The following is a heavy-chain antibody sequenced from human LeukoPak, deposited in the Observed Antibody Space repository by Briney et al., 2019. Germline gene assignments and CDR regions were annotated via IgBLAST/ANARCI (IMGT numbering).Heavy chain of an antibody. CDR3: ARSGDYGGNSGYFDY. V-gene: IGHV1-69*04. CDR2: IIPILGIA. D-gene: IGHD4-23*01. CDR1: GGTFSSYA. Sequence: ASVKVSCKASGGTFSSYAISWVRQAPGQGLEWMGRIIPILGIANYAQKFQGRVTITADKSTSTAYMELSSLRSEDTAVYYCARSGDYGGNSGYFDYWGQGTLVTVSS. J-gene: IGHJ4*02.